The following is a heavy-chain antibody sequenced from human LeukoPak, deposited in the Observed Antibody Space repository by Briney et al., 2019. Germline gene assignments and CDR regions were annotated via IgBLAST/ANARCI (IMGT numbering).Heavy chain of an antibody. Sequence: PSETLSLTCTVSGGSISSYYWSWIRQPAGKGLEWIGRIYTSGSTNYNPSLKSRVTISLDTSKNQFSLRLSSVTAADTAVYYCARDSPSGSYHHFDYWGQGTLVTVSS. D-gene: IGHD3-10*01. CDR1: GGSISSYY. J-gene: IGHJ4*02. CDR3: ARDSPSGSYHHFDY. V-gene: IGHV4-4*07. CDR2: IYTSGST.